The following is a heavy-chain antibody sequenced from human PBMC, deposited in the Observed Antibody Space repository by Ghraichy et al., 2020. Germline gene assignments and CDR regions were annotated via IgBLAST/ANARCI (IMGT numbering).Heavy chain of an antibody. J-gene: IGHJ5*02. Sequence: GESLNISCAASGFTFSDYYMSWIRQAPGKGLEWVSYISSSGSTIYYADSVKGRFTISRDNAKNSLYLQMNSLRAEDTAVYYCARAGRSYCSSTSCRGTLLDPWGQGTLVTVSS. D-gene: IGHD2-2*01. V-gene: IGHV3-11*01. CDR1: GFTFSDYY. CDR2: ISSSGSTI. CDR3: ARAGRSYCSSTSCRGTLLDP.